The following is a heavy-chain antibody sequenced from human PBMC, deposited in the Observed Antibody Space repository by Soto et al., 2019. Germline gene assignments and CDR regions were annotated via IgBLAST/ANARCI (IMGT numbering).Heavy chain of an antibody. Sequence: GGSLRLSCAASGFIFSSFGMHWVRQAPGKGLEWVAHIWYDGSNAYYADSVKGRFTISRDNSRNTLYLQMNSLRAEDTAVYHCVRDLLGSGGHFDYWGQGTPVTVSS. D-gene: IGHD7-27*01. CDR3: VRDLLGSGGHFDY. V-gene: IGHV3-33*01. CDR1: GFIFSSFG. CDR2: IWYDGSNA. J-gene: IGHJ4*02.